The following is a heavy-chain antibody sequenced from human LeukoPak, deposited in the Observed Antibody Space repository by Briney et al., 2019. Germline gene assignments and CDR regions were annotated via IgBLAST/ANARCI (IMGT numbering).Heavy chain of an antibody. Sequence: SVKVSCKASGGTFSSYAISWVRQAPGQGLEWMGRIIPILGIANYAQEFQGRVTITADKSTSTAYMELSSLRSEDTAVYYCATSGSYYNGEPTNFDYWGQGTLVTVSS. J-gene: IGHJ4*02. D-gene: IGHD3-10*01. CDR2: IIPILGIA. CDR3: ATSGSYYNGEPTNFDY. V-gene: IGHV1-69*04. CDR1: GGTFSSYA.